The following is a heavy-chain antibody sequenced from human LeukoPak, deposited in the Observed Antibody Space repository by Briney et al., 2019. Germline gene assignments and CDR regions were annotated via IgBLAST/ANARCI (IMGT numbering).Heavy chain of an antibody. J-gene: IGHJ3*02. V-gene: IGHV4-59*08. CDR3: ARHGLWWLRSGVWAFDI. Sequence: TTSETLSLTCTVSGGSISSYYWSWIRQPPGKGLEGIGYIYYSGGTNYNPSLKSRVTISVDTSKNQFSLKLSSVTAADTAVYYCARHGLWWLRSGVWAFDIWGQGTMVTVSS. CDR2: IYYSGGT. CDR1: GGSISSYY. D-gene: IGHD5-12*01.